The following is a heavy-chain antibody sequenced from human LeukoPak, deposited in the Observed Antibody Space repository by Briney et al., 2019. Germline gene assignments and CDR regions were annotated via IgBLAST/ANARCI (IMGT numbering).Heavy chain of an antibody. CDR1: GGTFRRYG. V-gene: IGHV1-69*04. Sequence: SVTVSFMASGGTFRRYGISWVRQAPGQGLEWMGRIIPIFGIANYAQKFQGRVTITADKSTSTAYMELSSLTSEDTAVYYCARDQNSYGSGSYPDYWGQGTLVTVSS. D-gene: IGHD3-10*01. J-gene: IGHJ4*02. CDR2: IIPIFGIA. CDR3: ARDQNSYGSGSYPDY.